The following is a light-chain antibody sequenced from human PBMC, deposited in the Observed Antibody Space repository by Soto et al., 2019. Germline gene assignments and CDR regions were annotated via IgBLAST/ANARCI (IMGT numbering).Light chain of an antibody. CDR3: QQRSNWPRT. J-gene: IGKJ1*01. CDR2: DAS. CDR1: QSVSSY. V-gene: IGKV3-11*01. Sequence: EIVLTQSPATLSLSPGERATLSCRASQSVSSYLAWYQQKPGQAPRLLIYDASNRATGIPVRFSGSGSGTDFTLTISSLEPVDFAVYYCQQRSNWPRTFGQGTKVEIK.